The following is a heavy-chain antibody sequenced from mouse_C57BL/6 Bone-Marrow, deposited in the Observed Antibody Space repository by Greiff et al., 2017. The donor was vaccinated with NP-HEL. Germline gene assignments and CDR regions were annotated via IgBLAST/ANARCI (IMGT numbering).Heavy chain of an antibody. CDR3: ARVGTWGYRYSFAY. J-gene: IGHJ3*01. D-gene: IGHD3-1*01. Sequence: EVQRVESGGGLVKPGGSLKLSCAASGFTFSSYAMSWVRQTPEKRLEWVATISDGGSYSYYPDNVKGRFTISRDNDNNHLYLQGSHLKSEDTAMYYCARVGTWGYRYSFAYWGQGTLVTVSA. CDR1: GFTFSSYA. CDR2: ISDGGSYS. V-gene: IGHV5-4*01.